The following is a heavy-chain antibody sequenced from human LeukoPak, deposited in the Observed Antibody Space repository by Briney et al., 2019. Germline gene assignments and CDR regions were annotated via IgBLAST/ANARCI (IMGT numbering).Heavy chain of an antibody. Sequence: SETLSLTCAVYGGSFSGYYWTWIRQPPGKGLEWIGEINHSGSTNYNPSLKSRVTILVDTSKNQFSLKLSSVTAADTAVYYCARAGNRCSSTSCSQVLGYWGQGTLVTVSS. CDR2: INHSGST. CDR1: GGSFSGYY. D-gene: IGHD2-2*01. J-gene: IGHJ4*02. V-gene: IGHV4-34*01. CDR3: ARAGNRCSSTSCSQVLGY.